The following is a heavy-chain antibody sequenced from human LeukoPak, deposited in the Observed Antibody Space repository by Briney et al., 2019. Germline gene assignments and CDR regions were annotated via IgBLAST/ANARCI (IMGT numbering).Heavy chain of an antibody. CDR1: GFTFSSYG. J-gene: IGHJ4*02. V-gene: IGHV3-30*19. CDR3: ARVRGYFEWLENFDY. Sequence: GGSLRLSCAASGFTFSSYGMHWVRQAPGKGLEWVAVISYDGSNKYYADSVKGRFTISRDNSKNTLYLQMNSLRAEDTAVYYCARVRGYFEWLENFDYWGQGTLVTVSS. D-gene: IGHD3-9*01. CDR2: ISYDGSNK.